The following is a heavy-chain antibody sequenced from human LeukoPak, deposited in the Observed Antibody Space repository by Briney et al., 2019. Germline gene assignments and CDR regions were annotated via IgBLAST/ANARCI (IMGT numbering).Heavy chain of an antibody. CDR2: ISSSGSTI. CDR1: GFTFSDYY. V-gene: IGHV3-11*01. CDR3: AKGGKWDVTPFDY. J-gene: IGHJ4*02. Sequence: GGSLRLSCAASGFTFSDYYMSWIRQAPGKGLEWVSYISSSGSTIYYADSVKGRFTISRDNSKNTLYLQVNSLRAEDTAVYYCAKGGKWDVTPFDYWGQGTLVTVSS. D-gene: IGHD1-26*01.